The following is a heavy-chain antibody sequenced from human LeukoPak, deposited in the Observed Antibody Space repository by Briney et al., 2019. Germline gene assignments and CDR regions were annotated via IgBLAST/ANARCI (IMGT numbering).Heavy chain of an antibody. D-gene: IGHD4/OR15-4a*01. CDR2: IKSKTGGGTR. J-gene: IGHJ3*02. CDR1: GFTSGNAW. Sequence: SGGSLTLSCAVSGFTSGNAWMSWVRQAPGKGLEWVGRIKSKTGGGTRDYAAPVKGRFTISRDDSKNTLYLQMNSLKTEDTAVYYCTTFDYAAFLIWGQGTMVTVSS. CDR3: TTFDYAAFLI. V-gene: IGHV3-15*01.